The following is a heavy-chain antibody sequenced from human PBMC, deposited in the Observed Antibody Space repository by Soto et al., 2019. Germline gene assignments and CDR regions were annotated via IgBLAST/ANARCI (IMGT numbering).Heavy chain of an antibody. V-gene: IGHV4-31*03. Sequence: QVQLQESGPGLVKASQTLSLTCTVSGGSISSVGYYLSWIRQHPGKGLEWIGYNYNSGSTYYNPSLKSRVTISADTSKNHFSLKLSSVTAADTAVYYCARDPAPWGQGTLVTVSS. CDR1: GGSISSVGYY. CDR2: NYNSGST. CDR3: ARDPAP. J-gene: IGHJ5*02.